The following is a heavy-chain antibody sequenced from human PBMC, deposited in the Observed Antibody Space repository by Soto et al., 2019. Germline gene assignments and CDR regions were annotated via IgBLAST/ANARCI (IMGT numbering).Heavy chain of an antibody. J-gene: IGHJ6*02. Sequence: QVQLVQSGAEEKKPGASVKVSCKASGYTFTSHAMHWVRQAPGQRLEWMGWINAGNGNTKYSQKFQGRVTITRDTSASTAYMELSSLRSEDTAVYYCARDPSYYGMDVWGQGTTVTVSS. CDR3: ARDPSYYGMDV. V-gene: IGHV1-3*05. CDR1: GYTFTSHA. CDR2: INAGNGNT.